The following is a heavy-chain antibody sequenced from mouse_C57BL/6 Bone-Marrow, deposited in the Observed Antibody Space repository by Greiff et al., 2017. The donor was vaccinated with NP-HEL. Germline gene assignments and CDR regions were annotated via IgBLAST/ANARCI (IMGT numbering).Heavy chain of an antibody. V-gene: IGHV5-17*01. J-gene: IGHJ4*01. Sequence: EVKVVESGGGLVKPGGSLKLSCAASGFTFSDYGMHWVRQAPEKGLEWVAYISSGSSTIYYADTVKGRFTISRDNAKNTLFLQMTSLRSEDTAMYYCARIYYDYDADAMDYWGQGTSVTVSS. D-gene: IGHD2-4*01. CDR3: ARIYYDYDADAMDY. CDR1: GFTFSDYG. CDR2: ISSGSSTI.